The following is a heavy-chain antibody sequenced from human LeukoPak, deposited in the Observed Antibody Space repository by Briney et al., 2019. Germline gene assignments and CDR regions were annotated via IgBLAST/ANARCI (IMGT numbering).Heavy chain of an antibody. CDR1: CVYFSSIGCY. CDR2: IFYTGNT. D-gene: IGHD3-16*01. J-gene: IGHJ4*02. Sequence: SETLSLTCSVSCVYFSSIGCYWGWIRQPPGNGLDWIDSIFYTGNTYYNPSLKSRITISPDTSKNQFSLELRFVTAADTAVYYCARFGACLEWDWGSFSDYWGQGTLVTVSS. V-gene: IGHV4-39*01. CDR3: ARFGACLEWDWGSFSDY.